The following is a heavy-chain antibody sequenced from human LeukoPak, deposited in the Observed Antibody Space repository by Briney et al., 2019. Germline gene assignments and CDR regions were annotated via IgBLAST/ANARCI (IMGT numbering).Heavy chain of an antibody. CDR2: IWYDGSKT. D-gene: IGHD1/OR15-1a*01. CDR1: GFTFTNYG. J-gene: IGHJ4*02. Sequence: AGGSLRLSCTTSGFTFTNYGINWVRQAPGKGLEWVAAIWYDGSKTSYTDSVKGRFTISRDNSKNTLFLQMNSLRAEDTAVYYCAKGEQGVDYWGQGTLVTVSS. CDR3: AKGEQGVDY. V-gene: IGHV3-33*06.